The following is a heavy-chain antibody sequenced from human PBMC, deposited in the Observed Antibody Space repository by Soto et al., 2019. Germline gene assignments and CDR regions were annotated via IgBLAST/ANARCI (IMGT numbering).Heavy chain of an antibody. Sequence: EVQLLESGGGLVQPGGSLRLSCAASGFTFITYGMTWVRQAPGKGLEYVSSITGSGAGTYYAESVKGRFTISRDNSNNTLYRQMNSLRAEDTAIYYCARDAGPLNYWGQGTLVTVSS. CDR1: GFTFITYG. D-gene: IGHD3-10*01. CDR2: ITGSGAGT. J-gene: IGHJ4*02. V-gene: IGHV3-23*01. CDR3: ARDAGPLNY.